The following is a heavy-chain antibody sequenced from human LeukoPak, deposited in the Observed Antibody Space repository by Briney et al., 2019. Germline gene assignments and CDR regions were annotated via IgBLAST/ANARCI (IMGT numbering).Heavy chain of an antibody. CDR1: GYRFTTYW. CDR2: IYPGDSDT. D-gene: IGHD3-16*02. Sequence: GESLKISCKASGYRFTTYWIGWVRQMPGKGLEWMGIIYPGDSDTRYSPSFQGQVTISADRSISTAFLQWGSLKASDTAMYYCAAFSSPAVVSPPSYWGQGTLVTVSS. V-gene: IGHV5-51*01. J-gene: IGHJ4*02. CDR3: AAFSSPAVVSPPSY.